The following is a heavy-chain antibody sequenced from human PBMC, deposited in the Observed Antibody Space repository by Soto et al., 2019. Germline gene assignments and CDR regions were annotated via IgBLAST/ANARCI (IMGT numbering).Heavy chain of an antibody. D-gene: IGHD6-13*01. CDR2: VYGGGST. CDR3: ARDLYSSSWYFHEH. CDR1: GFTVSSNY. V-gene: IGHV3-66*01. J-gene: IGHJ1*01. Sequence: GGSLRLSCAASGFTVSSNYMSWVRQAPGKGLEWVSVVYGGGSTHYADSVKGRFTISRDNSKNTLYLQMNSLRAEDTAVYYCARDLYSSSWYFHEHWGQGTLVTVSS.